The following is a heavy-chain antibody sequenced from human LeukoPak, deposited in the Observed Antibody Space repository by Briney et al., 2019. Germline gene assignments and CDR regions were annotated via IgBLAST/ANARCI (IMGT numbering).Heavy chain of an antibody. CDR3: SRFYSSGWASGAFDI. D-gene: IGHD3-22*01. Sequence: GGCLTLSCKTSGLSFSDHAVSCVRPAPGQGLEWIGFIRNKANGGTTEYAASVKGRFTISRDDSKTIAHLQMSSLKTEDTAVYYCSRFYSSGWASGAFDIWGQGTMVTVSS. CDR1: GLSFSDHA. CDR2: IRNKANGGTT. J-gene: IGHJ3*02. V-gene: IGHV3-49*04.